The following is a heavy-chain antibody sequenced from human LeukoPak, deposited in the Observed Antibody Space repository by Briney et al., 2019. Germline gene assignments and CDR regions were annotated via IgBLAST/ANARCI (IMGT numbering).Heavy chain of an antibody. CDR2: TYYSGST. CDR3: AKGAGPPWFDP. V-gene: IGHV4-59*08. J-gene: IGHJ5*02. Sequence: SETLSLTCTVSGGSISSYYWSWIRQPPGKGLEWIGYTYYSGSTNYNPSLKSRVTISVDTSKNQFSLNLNSVTAADTAVYYCAKGAGPPWFDPWGQGTLVTVSS. D-gene: IGHD6-19*01. CDR1: GGSISSYY.